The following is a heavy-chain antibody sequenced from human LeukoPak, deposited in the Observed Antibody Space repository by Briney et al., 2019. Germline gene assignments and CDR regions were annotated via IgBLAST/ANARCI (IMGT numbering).Heavy chain of an antibody. D-gene: IGHD6-19*01. CDR2: IYSGGST. J-gene: IGHJ4*02. Sequence: GGSLRLSCAASGFTISSNYMGWVRQAPGKGLEWVSVIYSGGSTYYADSVKGRFTISRDNSKNTLFLQMNSLRAEDTAVYYCARERNLEIAVAGTIFDYWGQGTLVIVSS. CDR3: ARERNLEIAVAGTIFDY. V-gene: IGHV3-66*01. CDR1: GFTISSNY.